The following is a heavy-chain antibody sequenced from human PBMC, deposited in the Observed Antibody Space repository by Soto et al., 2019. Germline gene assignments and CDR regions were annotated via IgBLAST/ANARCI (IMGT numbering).Heavy chain of an antibody. CDR1: GFTFSRYG. J-gene: IGHJ4*02. CDR3: AKEEYRGSSFDH. V-gene: IGHV3-30*18. CDR2: ISHDGNNR. Sequence: QVQLVESGGGVVQPGRSLRLSCAASGFTFSRYGMHWVRQAPGKGLEWVARISHDGNNRFYADSVKGRFTISRDNFKDTLHLQVNSLRPEDTPVFYCAKEEYRGSSFDHWGQGALVTVSS. D-gene: IGHD1-26*01.